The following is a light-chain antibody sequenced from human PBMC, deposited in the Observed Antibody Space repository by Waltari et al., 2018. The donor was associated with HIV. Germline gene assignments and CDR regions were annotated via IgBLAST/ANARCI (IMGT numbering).Light chain of an antibody. CDR1: QSVDSD. V-gene: IGKV3-15*01. CDR2: GAS. J-gene: IGKJ2*01. Sequence: ERVMTQSPTTLSVSPGERATLSCRASQSVDSDLAWYQQKPGQPPRLLSSGASTRATGIPARFGGSGSGIEFTLTINSLQSEDFAIYYCQQYNNWPYTFGQGTRLDIK. CDR3: QQYNNWPYT.